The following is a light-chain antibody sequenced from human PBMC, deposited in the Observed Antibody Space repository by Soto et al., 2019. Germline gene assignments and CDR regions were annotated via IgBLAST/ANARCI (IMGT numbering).Light chain of an antibody. V-gene: IGKV1-5*01. Sequence: DIQMTQSPSSLSASVVDRVTLTFRASQSIGTWLAWYQQKPGRAPKLLIYDASSLDSGVPSRFSGSGSGTDFTLTITSLQPDDIATYYCQQYDNLPLTFGGGTKVDIK. CDR3: QQYDNLPLT. CDR1: QSIGTW. J-gene: IGKJ4*01. CDR2: DAS.